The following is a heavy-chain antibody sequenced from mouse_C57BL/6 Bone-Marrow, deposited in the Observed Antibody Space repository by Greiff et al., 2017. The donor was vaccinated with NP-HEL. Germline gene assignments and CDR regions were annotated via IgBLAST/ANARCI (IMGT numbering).Heavy chain of an antibody. J-gene: IGHJ3*01. CDR2: IWSGGST. CDR3: ARNYDYGGDWFAY. CDR1: GFSLTSYG. V-gene: IGHV2-2*01. D-gene: IGHD2-4*01. Sequence: QVHVKQSGPGLVQPSQSLSITCTVSGFSLTSYGVHWVRQSPGKGLEWLGVIWSGGSTDYNAAFISRLSISKDNSKRQVFFKMNSLQADDTAIYYCARNYDYGGDWFAYWGQGTLVTVSA.